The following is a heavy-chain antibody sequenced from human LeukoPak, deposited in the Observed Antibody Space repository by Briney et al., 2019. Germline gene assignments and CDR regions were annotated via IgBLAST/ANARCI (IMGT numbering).Heavy chain of an antibody. V-gene: IGHV1-18*01. J-gene: IGHJ6*02. CDR3: ARVYSSSWYSGAAYYYYYGMDV. Sequence: ASVKVSCKASGYTFTSYGISWVRQAPGQGPEWMGWISAYNGNTNYAQKLQGRVTMTTDTSTSTAYMELRSLRSGDTAVYYCARVYSSSWYSGAAYYYYYGMDVWGQGTTVTVSS. CDR2: ISAYNGNT. D-gene: IGHD6-13*01. CDR1: GYTFTSYG.